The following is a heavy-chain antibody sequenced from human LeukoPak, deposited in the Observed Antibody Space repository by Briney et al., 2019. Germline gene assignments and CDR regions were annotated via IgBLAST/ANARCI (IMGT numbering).Heavy chain of an antibody. CDR2: INHSGST. J-gene: IGHJ3*02. D-gene: IGHD3-10*01. CDR3: ARSSEWFGEPDAFDI. Sequence: SETLSLTCTVSGGSFSSPNYYWSWIRQPAGKGLEWIGEINHSGSTNYNPSLKSRVTISVDTSKNQFSLKLSSVTAADTAVYYCARSSEWFGEPDAFDIWGQGTMVTVSS. CDR1: GGSFSSPNYY. V-gene: IGHV4-61*10.